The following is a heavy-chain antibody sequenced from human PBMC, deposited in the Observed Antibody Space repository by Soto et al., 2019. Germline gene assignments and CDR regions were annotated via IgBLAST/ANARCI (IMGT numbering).Heavy chain of an antibody. J-gene: IGHJ6*02. CDR1: GGSISSGGYY. Sequence: PSETLSLTCTVSGGSISSGGYYWSWIRQHPGKGLEWIGYIYYSGSTYYNPSLKSRVTISVDTSKNQFSLKLSSVTAADTAVYYCARADPRNGNYYGMDVWGQGTTVTVSS. D-gene: IGHD1-26*01. V-gene: IGHV4-31*02. CDR3: ARADPRNGNYYGMDV. CDR2: IYYSGST.